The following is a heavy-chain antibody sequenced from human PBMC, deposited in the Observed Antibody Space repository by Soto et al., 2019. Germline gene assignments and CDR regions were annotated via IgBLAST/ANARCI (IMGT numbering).Heavy chain of an antibody. Sequence: GGSLRLSCAASGFTVSSNYMSWVRQAPGKGLEWVSVIYSGGSTYYADSVKGRFTISRHKSKNTLYLQMNSLRAEDTAVYYCARGREPTGNYDYWGQGTLVTVSS. CDR1: GFTVSSNY. CDR2: IYSGGST. CDR3: ARGREPTGNYDY. D-gene: IGHD3-22*01. J-gene: IGHJ4*02. V-gene: IGHV3-53*04.